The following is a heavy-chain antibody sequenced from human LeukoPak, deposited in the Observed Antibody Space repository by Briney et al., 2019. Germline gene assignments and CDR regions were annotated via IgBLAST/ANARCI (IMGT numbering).Heavy chain of an antibody. CDR2: IIPILGIA. V-gene: IGHV1-69*04. CDR1: GGTFSSNE. J-gene: IGHJ5*02. CDR3: ARDLTATGTTYWFDP. D-gene: IGHD1-1*01. Sequence: SVKVSCKASGGTFSSNEISWVRQAPGQGLEWMGRIIPILGIANYAQKFQGRVTITADKSTSTAYMELSSLRSEDTAVYYCARDLTATGTTYWFDPWGQGTLVTVSS.